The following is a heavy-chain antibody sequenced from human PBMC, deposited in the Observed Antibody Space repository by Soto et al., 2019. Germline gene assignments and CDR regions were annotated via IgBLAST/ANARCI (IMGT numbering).Heavy chain of an antibody. J-gene: IGHJ6*02. V-gene: IGHV4-59*08. Sequence: ASETLSLTCTVSCGSISSYYWSWIRQPPGKGLEWIGYIYYSGSTNYNPSLKSRVTISVDTSKNQFSLKLSSVTAADTAVYYCARHVPYCSDTSHCAYGMDVWGQGTTVT. CDR1: CGSISSYY. D-gene: IGHD2-2*01. CDR3: ARHVPYCSDTSHCAYGMDV. CDR2: IYYSGST.